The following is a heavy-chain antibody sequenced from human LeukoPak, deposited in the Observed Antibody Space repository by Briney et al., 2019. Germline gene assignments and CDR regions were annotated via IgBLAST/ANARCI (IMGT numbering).Heavy chain of an antibody. D-gene: IGHD5-18*01. CDR1: GFTFNSDS. V-gene: IGHV3-21*01. CDR3: ARGSYGDYYYYYMDV. Sequence: GGSLRLSCAASGFTFNSDSMNGVRQAPGKGLEWVSSISSSSRYKYYTDSVKGRVTISRDNAENSLYLQMNSLRAEDTAVYYCARGSYGDYYYYYMDVWGKGTTVTVSS. CDR2: ISSSSRYK. J-gene: IGHJ6*03.